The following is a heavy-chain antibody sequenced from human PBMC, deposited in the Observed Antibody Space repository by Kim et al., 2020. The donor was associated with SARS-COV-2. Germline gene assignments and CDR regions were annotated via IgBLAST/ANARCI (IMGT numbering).Heavy chain of an antibody. CDR2: ISSSNSYT. J-gene: IGHJ6*01. D-gene: IGHD3-16*02. CDR3: DGVGYDYAWGCYRESYY. CDR1: GFTFSDYY. V-gene: IGHV3-11*03. Sequence: GGSMRLSCAASGFTFSDYYMSWIRQASGKGLEWVSYISSSNSYTNYADSVKGRFTISRDNAKNSLYLQMNSLRADATAVDDCDGVGYDYAWGCYRESYY.